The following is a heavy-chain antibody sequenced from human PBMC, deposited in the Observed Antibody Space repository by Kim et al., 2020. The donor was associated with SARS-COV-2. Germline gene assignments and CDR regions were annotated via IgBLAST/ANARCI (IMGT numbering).Heavy chain of an antibody. Sequence: GGSLRLSCAASGFTFSSYVMHWVRQAPGKGLEWVAVISYDESNKYYADSVKGRFTISRDNSKNTLYLQMNSLRAEDSAVYYCTGGYYSTSRVDYWGQGTLVTVSS. CDR2: ISYDESNK. V-gene: IGHV3-33*05. J-gene: IGHJ4*02. CDR1: GFTFSSYV. D-gene: IGHD3-22*01. CDR3: TGGYYSTSRVDY.